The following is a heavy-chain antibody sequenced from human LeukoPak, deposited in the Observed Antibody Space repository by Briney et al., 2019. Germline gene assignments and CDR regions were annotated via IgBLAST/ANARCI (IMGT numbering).Heavy chain of an antibody. Sequence: SATLSLTCTVSGGSISSGDSYWSWIRQLPGKGLEWIGYIYYSGTTYYNPSLKSRLTISVDTSKNQFSLKLSSVTAADTAVYYCARNGYCSGGSCYSNNAFDIWGQGTMVTVSS. V-gene: IGHV4-31*03. CDR2: IYYSGTT. CDR1: GGSISSGDSY. CDR3: ARNGYCSGGSCYSNNAFDI. J-gene: IGHJ3*02. D-gene: IGHD2-15*01.